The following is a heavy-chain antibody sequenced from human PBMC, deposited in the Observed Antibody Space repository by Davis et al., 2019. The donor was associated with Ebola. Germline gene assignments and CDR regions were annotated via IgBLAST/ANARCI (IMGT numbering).Heavy chain of an antibody. D-gene: IGHD3-10*01. Sequence: GESLKISCAASGFTFRNYGMHWVRQAPGKGLEWVAVIWYDGSNKYYADSVKGRFTISRDNSKNTLYLQMNSLRAEDTAVYYCAITMVRGGGEKDVWGKGTTVTVSS. V-gene: IGHV3-33*08. CDR1: GFTFRNYG. CDR2: IWYDGSNK. CDR3: AITMVRGGGEKDV. J-gene: IGHJ6*04.